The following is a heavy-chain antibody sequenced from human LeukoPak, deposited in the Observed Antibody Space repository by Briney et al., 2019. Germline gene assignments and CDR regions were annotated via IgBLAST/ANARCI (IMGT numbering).Heavy chain of an antibody. J-gene: IGHJ4*02. D-gene: IGHD2-2*01. CDR2: IYSGGGT. Sequence: GGSLRLSCAASGFTVSSNCMSWVRQAPGKGLEWVAVIYSGGGTYYADSVKDRFTISRDTSKNTLYLQTNSLRAEDTAVYYCARGTARAFDYWGQGTLVTVSS. CDR3: ARGTARAFDY. CDR1: GFTVSSNC. V-gene: IGHV3-53*01.